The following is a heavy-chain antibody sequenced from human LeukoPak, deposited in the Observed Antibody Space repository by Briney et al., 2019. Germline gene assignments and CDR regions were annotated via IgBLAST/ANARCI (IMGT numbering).Heavy chain of an antibody. Sequence: GGSLRLSCAASGFTFSSYAMSWVRQAPGKGLEWVSSITGSGPYMLYADSVKHRFTISRDNTKNLLYLEMNSLRAEDTAMYFCVRDVGAVRGEVYFDYWGQGTLVTVSS. CDR1: GFTFSSYA. CDR2: ITGSGPYM. J-gene: IGHJ4*02. D-gene: IGHD3-10*01. V-gene: IGHV3-21*06. CDR3: VRDVGAVRGEVYFDY.